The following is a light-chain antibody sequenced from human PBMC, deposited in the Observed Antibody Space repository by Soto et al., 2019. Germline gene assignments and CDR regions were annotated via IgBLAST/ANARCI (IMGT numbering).Light chain of an antibody. CDR2: TAS. CDR3: QQANSFPVT. Sequence: DIQMTQSPSSVSASVGDRVTITCRASQGISSWLAWYQQKPGKAPNLLIYTASSLQSGVPSRFSGSWSWAEFPPTLRRLQAGDSATYHCQQANSFPVTFGGGTKVEI. V-gene: IGKV1-12*01. CDR1: QGISSW. J-gene: IGKJ4*01.